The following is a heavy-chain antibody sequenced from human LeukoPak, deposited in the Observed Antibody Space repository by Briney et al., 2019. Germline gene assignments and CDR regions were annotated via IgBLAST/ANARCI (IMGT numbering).Heavy chain of an antibody. CDR2: IYYSGST. J-gene: IGHJ6*03. Sequence: PSETLSLTCTVSGGSISSSSYYWGWIRQPPGKGLEWIGSIYYSGSTYYNPSLKSRVTISVDTSKNQFSLKLSSVTAADTAVYYCARRLRRSRTGVVTDYYYYMDVWGKGTTVTISS. V-gene: IGHV4-39*01. CDR3: ARRLRRSRTGVVTDYYYYMDV. D-gene: IGHD2-21*02. CDR1: GGSISSSSYY.